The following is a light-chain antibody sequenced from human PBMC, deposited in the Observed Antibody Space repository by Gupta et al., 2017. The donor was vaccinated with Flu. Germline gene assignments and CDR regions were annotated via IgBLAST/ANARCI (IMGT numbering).Light chain of an antibody. CDR2: DDS. J-gene: IGLJ3*02. V-gene: IGLV3-21*02. Sequence: SYVLTQPPSVSVAPGQTATITCGGDDSGTESVHWYQQQAGQAPVLVVYDDSDRASGIPDRFSGSKSGNTATLTISRVEAADEADYYCQVGHTNAYWVFGGGTRLTVL. CDR3: QVGHTNAYWV. CDR1: DSGTES.